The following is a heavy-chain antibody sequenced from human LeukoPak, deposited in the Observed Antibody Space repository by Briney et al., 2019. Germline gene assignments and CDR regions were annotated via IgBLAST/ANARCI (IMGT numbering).Heavy chain of an antibody. D-gene: IGHD2-21*02. Sequence: PGGSLRLSCAASGFTFSTYWMSWVRQAPGKGLEWVAHIKQDGSEKYYVDSVKGRLTISRDNAKDSLYLQVNSLRAEDAAVYYCARLYCGGDCYGVFDIWGQGTMVTVSS. CDR2: IKQDGSEK. CDR3: ARLYCGGDCYGVFDI. J-gene: IGHJ3*02. V-gene: IGHV3-7*01. CDR1: GFTFSTYW.